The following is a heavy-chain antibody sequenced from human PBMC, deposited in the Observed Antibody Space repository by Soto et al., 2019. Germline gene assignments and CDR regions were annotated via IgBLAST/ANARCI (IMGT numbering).Heavy chain of an antibody. J-gene: IGHJ4*02. D-gene: IGHD3-16*01. V-gene: IGHV3-23*01. CDR3: AKYQGSSRTIWYFDY. CDR2: ISGSGGST. Sequence: GGSLRLSCAASGFTFSSYAMSWVRQAPGKGLEWVSAISGSGGSTYYADSVKGRFTISRDNSKNTLYLQMNSLRAEDTAVYYCAKYQGSSRTIWYFDYWGQGTLVTVSS. CDR1: GFTFSSYA.